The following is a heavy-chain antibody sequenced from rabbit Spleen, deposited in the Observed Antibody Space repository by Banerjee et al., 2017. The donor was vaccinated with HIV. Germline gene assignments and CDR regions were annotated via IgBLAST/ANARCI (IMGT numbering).Heavy chain of an antibody. Sequence: QEQLVESGGGLVQPGGSLTLSCKASGFDFSRFGVSWVRQAPGKGLEWIGCIYTGGSGGIYYASWARGRFTISKTSSATVPLQMTSLTAADTATYFCGRSSYAGYAGNDYGINLWGPGTLVTVS. CDR3: GRSSYAGYAGNDYGINL. D-gene: IGHD4-2*01. V-gene: IGHV1S45*01. CDR1: GFDFSRFG. CDR2: IYTGGSGGI. J-gene: IGHJ4*01.